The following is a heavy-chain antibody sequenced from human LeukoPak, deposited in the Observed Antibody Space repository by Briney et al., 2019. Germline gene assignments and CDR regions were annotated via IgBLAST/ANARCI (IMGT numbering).Heavy chain of an antibody. V-gene: IGHV6-1*01. CDR1: GDSVSSNSAA. CDR3: ARGLALYYDSSGYSYYYMDV. Sequence: SQTLSLTCALSGDSVSSNSAAWHWIRQSPSRGLEWLGRTYYRSNWYNDYAVSVKSRITINPDTSKNQFSLQLNSVTPEDTAVYYCARGLALYYDSSGYSYYYMDVWGKGTTVTVSS. D-gene: IGHD3-22*01. J-gene: IGHJ6*03. CDR2: TYYRSNWYN.